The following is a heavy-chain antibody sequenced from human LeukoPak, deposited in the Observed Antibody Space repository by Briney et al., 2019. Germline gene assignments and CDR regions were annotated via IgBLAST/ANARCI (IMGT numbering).Heavy chain of an antibody. J-gene: IGHJ4*02. Sequence: SETLSLTCTVSGYSISSGYYWGWIRQPPGKGLEWIGSIYHSGSTYYNPSPKSRVTISVDTSKNQLSLKLSSVTAADTAVYYCARSPAAAAGSPDYWGQGTLVTVSS. CDR1: GYSISSGYY. V-gene: IGHV4-38-2*02. CDR2: IYHSGST. CDR3: ARSPAAAAGSPDY. D-gene: IGHD6-13*01.